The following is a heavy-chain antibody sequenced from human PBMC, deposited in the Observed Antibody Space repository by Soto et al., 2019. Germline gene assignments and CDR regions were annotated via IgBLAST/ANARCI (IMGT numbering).Heavy chain of an antibody. CDR2: INHSGST. J-gene: IGHJ4*02. Sequence: SETLSLTCAVYGGSFSGYYWSWIRQPPGKGLEWIGEINHSGSTNYNPSLKSRVTISVDTSKNQFSLKLSSVTAADTAVYYCARGPNSSWGHFHYLGPGTLVTVSS. CDR1: GGSFSGYY. V-gene: IGHV4-34*01. D-gene: IGHD6-13*01. CDR3: ARGPNSSWGHFHY.